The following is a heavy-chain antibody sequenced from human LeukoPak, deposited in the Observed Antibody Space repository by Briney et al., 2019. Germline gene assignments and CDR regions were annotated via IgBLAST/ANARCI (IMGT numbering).Heavy chain of an antibody. CDR2: INPNSGDT. V-gene: IGHV1-2*02. Sequence: ASVKVSCKASEYTFTGYYMHWVRQAPGQGLEWMGWINPNSGDTNYAQKFQGRVTMTRDTSISTAYMELSRLRSDDTAVYYCARDRPLDADDYYGFYYFDYRGQGTLVTVSS. J-gene: IGHJ4*02. CDR3: ARDRPLDADDYYGFYYFDY. CDR1: EYTFTGYY. D-gene: IGHD3-10*01.